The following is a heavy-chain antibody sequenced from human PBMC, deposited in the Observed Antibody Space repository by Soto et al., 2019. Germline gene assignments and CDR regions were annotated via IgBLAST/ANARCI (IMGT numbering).Heavy chain of an antibody. CDR1: GGSISSGGYY. CDR2: IYYSGST. Sequence: PSETLSLTCTVSGGSISSGGYYWSWIRQHPGKGLEWIGYIYYSGSTYYNPSLKRRVTISVDTSKNQFSLKLSSVTAADTAVYYCARLRNDYGTIDNAFEIWGQETMVTVSS. D-gene: IGHD4-17*01. CDR3: ARLRNDYGTIDNAFEI. J-gene: IGHJ3*02. V-gene: IGHV4-31*03.